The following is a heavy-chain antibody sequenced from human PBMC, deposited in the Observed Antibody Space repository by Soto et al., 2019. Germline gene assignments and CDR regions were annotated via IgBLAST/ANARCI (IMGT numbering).Heavy chain of an antibody. CDR2: TGNRGT. CDR1: GFTFSSYD. CDR3: ARGSSGWGVDY. J-gene: IGHJ4*02. Sequence: EVQLLESGGGLVQPGGSLRLSCTASGFTFSSYDMNWVRQAPGKGLEWVSATGNRGTYYADSVRGRFTISRDDSKNTLFLQMNTLTAEDTAVYYSARGSSGWGVDYWGQGTLVTVSS. D-gene: IGHD6-19*01. V-gene: IGHV3-23*01.